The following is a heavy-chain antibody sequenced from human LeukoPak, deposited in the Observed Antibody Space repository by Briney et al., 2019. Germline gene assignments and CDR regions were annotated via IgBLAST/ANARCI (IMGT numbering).Heavy chain of an antibody. V-gene: IGHV4-39*07. J-gene: IGHJ3*02. CDR2: IYYSGST. CDR1: GGSISSSSYY. Sequence: PSETLSLTCTVSGGSISSSSYYWGWLRQPQGKGLEWIGSIYYSGSTYYNPSLKSRVTISVDTSKNQFSLKLSSVTAADTAVYYCARDGYYYDRTNAFDIWGQGTMVTVSS. D-gene: IGHD3-22*01. CDR3: ARDGYYYDRTNAFDI.